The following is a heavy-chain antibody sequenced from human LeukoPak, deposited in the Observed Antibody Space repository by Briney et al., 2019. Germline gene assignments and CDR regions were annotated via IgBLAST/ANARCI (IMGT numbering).Heavy chain of an antibody. V-gene: IGHV3-23*01. CDR3: AKVVAAAPYYGMDV. J-gene: IGHJ6*02. D-gene: IGHD2-2*01. Sequence: GGSLRLSCAASGFTFRNYAMSWVRQAPGKGLEWVSGISGSGGSTHYADSVKGRFTISRDNSKNTLSLQMSGLRAEDTATYYCAKVVAAAPYYGMDVWGQGTTVTVSS. CDR2: ISGSGGST. CDR1: GFTFRNYA.